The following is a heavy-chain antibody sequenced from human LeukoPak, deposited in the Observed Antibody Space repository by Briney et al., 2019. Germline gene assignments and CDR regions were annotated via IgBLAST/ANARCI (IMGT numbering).Heavy chain of an antibody. CDR2: IIPIFGTA. J-gene: IGHJ4*02. D-gene: IGHD3-9*01. CDR1: GGTFSSYA. CDR3: ARDSKRILTGYSPHYFDY. Sequence: SVKVSCKASGGTFSSYAISWVRQAPGQGLEWMGGIIPIFGTANYAQKFQGRVTITADKSTSTAYMELSGLRSEDTAVYYCARDSKRILTGYSPHYFDYWGQGTLVTVSS. V-gene: IGHV1-69*06.